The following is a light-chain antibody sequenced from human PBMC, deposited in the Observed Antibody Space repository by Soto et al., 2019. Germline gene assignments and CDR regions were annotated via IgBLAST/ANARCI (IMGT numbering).Light chain of an antibody. V-gene: IGLV2-14*03. Sequence: QSALTQPASVSGSPGQSITISCTGTSSDVGGYNYVSWFQQHPGKAPKLKIYEVSNRPSGVSNHFSGSKSGYTASLTISELQAEDEADYYCTSFTSSSTWVFGGGTK. CDR3: TSFTSSSTWV. CDR1: SSDVGGYNY. J-gene: IGLJ3*02. CDR2: EVS.